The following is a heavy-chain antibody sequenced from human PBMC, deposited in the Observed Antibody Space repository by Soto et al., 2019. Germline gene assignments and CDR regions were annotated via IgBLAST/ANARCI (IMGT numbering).Heavy chain of an antibody. CDR1: GYTFTRYD. CDR3: ARGHRQLGDYYYYYMDV. D-gene: IGHD6-6*01. Sequence: VASVKVSRKASGYTFTRYDINWGRPAPGQGLEWMGWMNPNSGNTGYAQKFQGRVTMTRNTSISTAYMELSSLRSEDTAVYYCARGHRQLGDYYYYYMDVWGKGTTVTVSS. J-gene: IGHJ6*03. CDR2: MNPNSGNT. V-gene: IGHV1-8*01.